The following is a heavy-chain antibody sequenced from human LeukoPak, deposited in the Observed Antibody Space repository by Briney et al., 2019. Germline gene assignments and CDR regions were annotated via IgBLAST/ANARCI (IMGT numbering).Heavy chain of an antibody. V-gene: IGHV4-30-2*01. D-gene: IGHD4-11*01. Sequence: TSSETLSLTCTVSGGSISSGANYWSWIRQPPGRGLEWIGYISHSESAYYSPSLESRITISVDRSKNQFSLKLKSVTAADTAIYYCARDGGTTSNPSHDTFAIWAKGQWSPSLQ. CDR3: ARDGGTTSNPSHDTFAI. CDR2: ISHSESA. J-gene: IGHJ3*02. CDR1: GGSISSGANY.